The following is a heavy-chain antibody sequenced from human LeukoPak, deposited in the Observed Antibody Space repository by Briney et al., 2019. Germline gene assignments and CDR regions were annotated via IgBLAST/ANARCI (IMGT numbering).Heavy chain of an antibody. CDR1: GGTFISYA. V-gene: IGHV1-69*01. CDR3: ARKVYGDYYYYYGMDV. CDR2: IIPIFGTA. J-gene: IGHJ6*02. D-gene: IGHD4-17*01. Sequence: GSSVKVSCKASGGTFISYAISWVRQAPGRGLEWMGGIIPIFGTANYAQKFQGRVTITADESTSTAYMELSSLRSEDTAVYYCARKVYGDYYYYYGMDVWGQGTTVTVSS.